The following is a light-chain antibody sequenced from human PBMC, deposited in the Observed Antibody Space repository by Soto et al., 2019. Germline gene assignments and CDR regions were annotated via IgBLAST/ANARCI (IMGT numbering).Light chain of an antibody. V-gene: IGKV1-5*01. Sequence: LHMTQSPSTLPASVGDRVTITCRANQSISTCLAWYQKKPGKAPQLLIYDASSLESGVPSRFSGSGSGTELILTISSLQTDDFANYYCQQYESDSPWTFGQGTKVDI. CDR2: DAS. CDR3: QQYESDSPWT. CDR1: QSISTC. J-gene: IGKJ1*01.